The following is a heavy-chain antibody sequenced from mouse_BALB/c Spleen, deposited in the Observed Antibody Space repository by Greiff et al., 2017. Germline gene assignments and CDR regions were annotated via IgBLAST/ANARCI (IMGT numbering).Heavy chain of an antibody. CDR1: GFTFSSYG. J-gene: IGHJ2*01. V-gene: IGHV5-6*01. D-gene: IGHD2-14*01. Sequence: EVHLVESGGDLVKPGGSLKLSCAASGFTFSSYGMSWVRQTPDKRLEWVATISSGGSYTYYPDSVKGRFTISRDNAKNTLYLQMSSLKSEDTAMYYCARHCRYDGDNCDYWGQGTTLTVSS. CDR2: ISSGGSYT. CDR3: ARHCRYDGDNCDY.